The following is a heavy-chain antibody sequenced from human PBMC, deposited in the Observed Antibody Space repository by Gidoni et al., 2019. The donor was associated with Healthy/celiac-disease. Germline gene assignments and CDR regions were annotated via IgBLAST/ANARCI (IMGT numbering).Heavy chain of an antibody. CDR1: GFTFSSYE. D-gene: IGHD5-18*01. V-gene: IGHV3-48*03. J-gene: IGHJ6*02. CDR2: ISSSSSTI. CDR3: AREGIQRHYRRYYYYGMDV. Sequence: EVQLVESGGGLVQPGGSLRLSCAASGFTFSSYEMNWVRQAPGKGLEWVSYISSSSSTIYYADSVKGRFTIARDNAKNSLYLQMNSLRAEDTAVYYCAREGIQRHYRRYYYYGMDVWGQGTTVTVSS.